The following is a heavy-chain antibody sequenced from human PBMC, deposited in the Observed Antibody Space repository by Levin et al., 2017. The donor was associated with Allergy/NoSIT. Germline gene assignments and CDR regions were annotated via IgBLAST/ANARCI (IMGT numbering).Heavy chain of an antibody. CDR2: ISAYNGNT. Sequence: AASVKVSCKASGYTFTSYGISWVRQAPGQGLEWMGWISAYNGNTNYAQKLQGRVTMTTDTSTSTAYMELRSLRSDDTAVYYCARVLSPDERTNYDFWLWEGYYYGMDVWGQGTTVTVSS. D-gene: IGHD3-3*01. CDR1: GYTFTSYG. V-gene: IGHV1-18*01. CDR3: ARVLSPDERTNYDFWLWEGYYYGMDV. J-gene: IGHJ6*02.